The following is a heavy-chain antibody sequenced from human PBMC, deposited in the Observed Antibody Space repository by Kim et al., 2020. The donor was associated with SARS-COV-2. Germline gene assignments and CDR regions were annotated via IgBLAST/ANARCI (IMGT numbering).Heavy chain of an antibody. CDR2: ISAYNGNT. D-gene: IGHD3-9*01. Sequence: ASVKVSCKASGYTFTSYGISWVRQAPGQGLEWMGWISAYNGNTNYAQKLQGRVTMTTDTSTSTAYMELRSLRSDDTAVYYCARDTAQTGYYKFLDYYYGMDVWGQGTTVTVSS. V-gene: IGHV1-18*01. CDR3: ARDTAQTGYYKFLDYYYGMDV. CDR1: GYTFTSYG. J-gene: IGHJ6*02.